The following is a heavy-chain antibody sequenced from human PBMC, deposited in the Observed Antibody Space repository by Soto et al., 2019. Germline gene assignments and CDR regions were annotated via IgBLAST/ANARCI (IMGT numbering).Heavy chain of an antibody. CDR2: ISYDGSNK. V-gene: IGHV3-30-3*01. J-gene: IGHJ4*02. Sequence: QVQLVESGGGVVQPGRSLRLSCAASGFTFSSYAMHWVRQAPGKGLEWVAVISYDGSNKYYAESVKGRFTISRDNSKNTLYLQMNSLRAEDTAVYYCARDPGGYSYGYHPADYWGQGTLVTVSS. D-gene: IGHD5-18*01. CDR1: GFTFSSYA. CDR3: ARDPGGYSYGYHPADY.